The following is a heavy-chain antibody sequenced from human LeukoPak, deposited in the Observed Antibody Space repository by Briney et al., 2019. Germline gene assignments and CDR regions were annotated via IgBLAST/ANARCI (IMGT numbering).Heavy chain of an antibody. CDR2: ITSKTSDDAK. CDR1: GLTFSNDW. Sequence: GGSLRLSCAAPGLTFSNDWMSWVRQSPGKGLEWVARITSKTSDDAKDYAAPVITIFTISTDDLKATLELQMPSLETADTAIYYCTTYRYSYGSTGYYYFDYWGQGILVTVSS. D-gene: IGHD3-22*01. V-gene: IGHV3-15*01. CDR3: TTYRYSYGSTGYYYFDY. J-gene: IGHJ4*02.